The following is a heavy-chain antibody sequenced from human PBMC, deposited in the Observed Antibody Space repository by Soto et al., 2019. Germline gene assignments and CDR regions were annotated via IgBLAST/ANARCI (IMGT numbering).Heavy chain of an antibody. CDR3: ARDPHEFWTSYWFDP. Sequence: ASVRVSCKTSGYTFNTYGINWVRQAPGQGLELMGWISAYDGRTTYAEKFQGRVTLTTDTSTSTAYMELRSLRSDDTAIYYCARDPHEFWTSYWFDPWGQGTPVTVSS. D-gene: IGHD3-3*01. V-gene: IGHV1-18*01. CDR1: GYTFNTYG. J-gene: IGHJ5*02. CDR2: ISAYDGRT.